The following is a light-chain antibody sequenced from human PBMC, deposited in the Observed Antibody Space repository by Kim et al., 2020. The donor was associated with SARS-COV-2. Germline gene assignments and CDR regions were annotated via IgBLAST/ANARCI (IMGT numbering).Light chain of an antibody. CDR2: DVT. Sequence: SITFTHTGTSSDIGDYEYVSWYQQHPGKAPNLLIYDVTNRPSGVSNRFSGSKSGNTASLTISGLQTENEADYYCSSFTTSSNTDYVFGIGTKVTVL. CDR3: SSFTTSSNTDYV. J-gene: IGLJ1*01. V-gene: IGLV2-14*03. CDR1: SSDIGDYEY.